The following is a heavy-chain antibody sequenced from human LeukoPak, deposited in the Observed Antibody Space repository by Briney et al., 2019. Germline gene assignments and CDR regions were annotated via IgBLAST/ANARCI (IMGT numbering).Heavy chain of an antibody. D-gene: IGHD2-15*01. Sequence: PGGSLRLSCAASGFTFSSYAMHWVRQAPGKGLEWVAVISYDGSNKYYADSVKGRFTISRDNAKNSMYLQMNSLRAEDTAMYYCGRRYCSGGSCYSHFDSWGQGTLVTVSP. V-gene: IGHV3-30*04. CDR2: ISYDGSNK. J-gene: IGHJ4*02. CDR3: GRRYCSGGSCYSHFDS. CDR1: GFTFSSYA.